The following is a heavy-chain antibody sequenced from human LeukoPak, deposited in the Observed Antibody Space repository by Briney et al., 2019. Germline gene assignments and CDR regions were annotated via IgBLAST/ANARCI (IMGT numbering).Heavy chain of an antibody. CDR1: VYTFTRYD. D-gene: IGHD3-10*01. Sequence: ASVKVSFKASVYTFTRYDINWVRQATGQGLEWMGWMNPNSGNTGYAQKFQGRVTMTRNTSISTAYMELSSLRSEDTAVYYCARAITMVRGVIINYWGQGTLVTVSS. CDR2: MNPNSGNT. J-gene: IGHJ4*02. CDR3: ARAITMVRGVIINY. V-gene: IGHV1-8*01.